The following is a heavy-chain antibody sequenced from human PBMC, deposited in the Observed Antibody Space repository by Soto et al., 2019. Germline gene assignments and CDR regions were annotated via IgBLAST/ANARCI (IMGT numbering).Heavy chain of an antibody. V-gene: IGHV4-59*01. Sequence: SETLSLTCTVSGGSISSDYWSWIRQPPGKGLEWIGYIYYSGSTNYNPSLKSRVTISVDTSKNQFSLKLSSVTAADTAVYYCARDVFYSSGWYWDYWGQGTLVTVSS. J-gene: IGHJ4*02. CDR3: ARDVFYSSGWYWDY. D-gene: IGHD6-19*01. CDR1: GGSISSDY. CDR2: IYYSGST.